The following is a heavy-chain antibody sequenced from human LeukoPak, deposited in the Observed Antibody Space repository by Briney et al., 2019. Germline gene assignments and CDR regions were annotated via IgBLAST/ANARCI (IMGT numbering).Heavy chain of an antibody. D-gene: IGHD6-6*01. Sequence: GGSLRLSCAASGFTFSSYSMNWVRQAPRKGLEWVSSISSSSSYIYYADSVKGRFTISRDNAKNSLYLQMNSLRAEDTAVYYCAREGGRSIAALDYWGQGTLVTASS. CDR1: GFTFSSYS. J-gene: IGHJ4*02. CDR3: AREGGRSIAALDY. CDR2: ISSSSSYI. V-gene: IGHV3-21*01.